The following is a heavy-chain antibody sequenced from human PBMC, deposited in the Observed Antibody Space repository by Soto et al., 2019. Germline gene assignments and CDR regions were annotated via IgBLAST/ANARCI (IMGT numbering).Heavy chain of an antibody. J-gene: IGHJ6*02. CDR3: AGDMRGSYYHYYYGMDV. Sequence: EVQLVETGGGLIQPGGSLRLSCAASGFTVSSNYMSWVRQAPGKGLEWVSVIYSGGSTYYADSVKGRFTISRDNSKNTLYLQMNSLRAEDTAVYYCAGDMRGSYYHYYYGMDVWGQGTTVTVSS. CDR1: GFTVSSNY. D-gene: IGHD1-26*01. CDR2: IYSGGST. V-gene: IGHV3-53*02.